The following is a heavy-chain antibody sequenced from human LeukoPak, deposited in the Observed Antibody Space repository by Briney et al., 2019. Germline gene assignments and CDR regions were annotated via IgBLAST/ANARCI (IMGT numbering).Heavy chain of an antibody. V-gene: IGHV4-59*01. Sequence: SETLSLTCTVSSGSISSYYWSWIRQPPGKGLEWSGYIYYRGSSNYYPSLKRRVTISVDTSKKQISLRVSSVTAADTAVYYCARTEYYFDHWGQGTLVTVSS. J-gene: IGHJ4*02. CDR2: IYYRGSS. D-gene: IGHD6-6*01. CDR3: ARTEYYFDH. CDR1: SGSISSYY.